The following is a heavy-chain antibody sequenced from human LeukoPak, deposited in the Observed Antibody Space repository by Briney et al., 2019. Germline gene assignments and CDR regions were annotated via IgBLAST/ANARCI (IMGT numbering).Heavy chain of an antibody. Sequence: SETLSLTCTVSGYSISSGYYWGWIRQPPGKGLEWIGSIYHSGSTYYNPSLKSRVTISVDKSKNQFSLKLSSVTAADTAVYYCARVPSYGYLNWFDAWGQGTLVTVSS. CDR3: ARVPSYGYLNWFDA. V-gene: IGHV4-38-2*02. CDR1: GYSISSGYY. D-gene: IGHD5-18*01. CDR2: IYHSGST. J-gene: IGHJ5*02.